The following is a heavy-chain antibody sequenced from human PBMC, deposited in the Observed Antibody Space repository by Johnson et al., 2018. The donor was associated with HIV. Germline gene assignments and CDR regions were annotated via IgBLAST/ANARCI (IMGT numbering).Heavy chain of an antibody. V-gene: IGHV3-30-3*01. CDR3: ARGSTTYYDSSDDYNQRAFDI. J-gene: IGHJ3*02. Sequence: VQVVESGGGVVQPGSALRLSCAASGFTFSNYAIHWVRQAPGKGLEWVAVISHDGSIKYYADSVKGRFTISRDNSKNTLYLQMNSLRTEDTAVYYFARGSTTYYDSSDDYNQRAFDIWGQGTMVTVSS. CDR1: GFTFSNYA. D-gene: IGHD3-22*01. CDR2: ISHDGSIK.